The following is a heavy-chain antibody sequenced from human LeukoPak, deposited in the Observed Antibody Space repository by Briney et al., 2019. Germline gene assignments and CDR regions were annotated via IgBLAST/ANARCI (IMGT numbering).Heavy chain of an antibody. Sequence: PSETLCLTCTVSGGSISSGGYYWSCIRQHPGKGLEWIGYIYYSGSTYYNPSLKSRVTISVDTSKDQFSLKLSTVTAADTAVYYCARDSGYDILTGYSPYFDYWGQGTLVTVSS. D-gene: IGHD3-9*01. J-gene: IGHJ4*02. CDR3: ARDSGYDILTGYSPYFDY. CDR1: GGSISSGGYY. V-gene: IGHV4-31*03. CDR2: IYYSGST.